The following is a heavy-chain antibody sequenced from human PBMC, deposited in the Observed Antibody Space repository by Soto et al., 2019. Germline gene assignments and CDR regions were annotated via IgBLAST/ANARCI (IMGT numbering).Heavy chain of an antibody. J-gene: IGHJ4*02. V-gene: IGHV4-34*01. CDR2: IEHNGNN. D-gene: IGHD3-9*01. CDR1: GGTFSGYF. Sequence: NPSETLSLTCAVYGGTFSGYFWSWVRQPPGQGLEWIGEIEHNGNNNINPSLKSRVTLSVDTSKNQISLTLTSVTAADTAVYYCARGLRYFPYWGKGPQVTVPS. CDR3: ARGLRYFPY.